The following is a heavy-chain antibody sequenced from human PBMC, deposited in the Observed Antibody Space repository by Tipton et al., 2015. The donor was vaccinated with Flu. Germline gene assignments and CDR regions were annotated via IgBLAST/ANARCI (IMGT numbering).Heavy chain of an antibody. V-gene: IGHV4-59*01. CDR2: IFHTGST. D-gene: IGHD2-15*01. CDR3: AREWSAFDI. Sequence: TLSLTCSVSGGSITSYYWSWIRQPPGKGLEWIVFIFHTGSTSYNPSLKSRVSISLDTSRTQFSLKLSSVTAADTAVYYCAREWSAFDIWGQGTMVTVSS. CDR1: GGSITSYY. J-gene: IGHJ3*02.